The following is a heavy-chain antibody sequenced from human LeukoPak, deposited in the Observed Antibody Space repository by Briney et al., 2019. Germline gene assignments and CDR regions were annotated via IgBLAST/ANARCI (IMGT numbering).Heavy chain of an antibody. Sequence: GGSLRLSCVGSGFTFSSYAVHWVRQAPGKGLEWVAVISYDGGNKHYADSVKGRFTISRDNSKNTLYLEMNSLRAEDTAVYYCARDPTQDGSGSYPSDYWGQGTLVTVSS. V-gene: IGHV3-30-3*01. D-gene: IGHD3-10*01. J-gene: IGHJ4*02. CDR1: GFTFSSYA. CDR3: ARDPTQDGSGSYPSDY. CDR2: ISYDGGNK.